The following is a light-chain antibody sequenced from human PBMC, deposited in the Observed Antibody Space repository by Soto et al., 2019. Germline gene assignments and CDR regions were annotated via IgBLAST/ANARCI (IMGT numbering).Light chain of an antibody. V-gene: IGLV2-8*01. J-gene: IGLJ1*01. Sequence: QSALTQPPSASGSPGQSVTISCTGTSSDVGGYNYVSWYQHHPGKAPKLIIYEVDERPSGVPDRFSGSKSGNTASLTVSGLQSEDEADSYCSSYLCSNNCPYVFGTGTKLTVL. CDR1: SSDVGGYNY. CDR3: SSYLCSNNCPYV. CDR2: EVD.